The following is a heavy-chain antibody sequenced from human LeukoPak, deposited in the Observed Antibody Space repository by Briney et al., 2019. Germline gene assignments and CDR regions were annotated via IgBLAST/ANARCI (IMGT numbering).Heavy chain of an antibody. J-gene: IGHJ3*02. V-gene: IGHV4-39*01. CDR3: ARRGYCGGDCYFDAFDI. Sequence: SETLSLTCTVSGGSISNYYWSWIRHPPGKGLEWIGSIYYSGSTYYNPSLKSRVTISVDTSKNQFSLKLSSVTAADTAVYYCARRGYCGGDCYFDAFDIWGQGTMVTVSS. CDR2: IYYSGST. CDR1: GGSISNYY. D-gene: IGHD2-21*02.